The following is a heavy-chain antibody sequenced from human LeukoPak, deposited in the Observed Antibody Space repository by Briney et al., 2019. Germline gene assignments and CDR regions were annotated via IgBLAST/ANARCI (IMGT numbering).Heavy chain of an antibody. Sequence: PGQSLRLSCTTSGFAFDDFAMSWVRQPAGKGLEWAGFIRRRAYGGAAEYAASVKGRFIISRDDSKGIAYLQMNSLKTEDTAVYYCSRNGLVDFDYWGQGSRVIVSP. CDR3: SRNGLVDFDY. CDR1: GFAFDDFA. J-gene: IGHJ4*02. CDR2: IRRRAYGGAA. V-gene: IGHV3-49*04.